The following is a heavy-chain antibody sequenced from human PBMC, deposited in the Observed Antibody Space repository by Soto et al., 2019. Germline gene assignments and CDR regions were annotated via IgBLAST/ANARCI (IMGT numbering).Heavy chain of an antibody. V-gene: IGHV4-61*01. CDR1: GDSVSSDSYY. CDR3: AREGGVLRLSNWLDA. CDR2: ISHSGGT. D-gene: IGHD3-3*01. J-gene: IGHJ5*02. Sequence: QLQLQESGPGLVKPSETLSLTCTVSGDSVSSDSYYWSWIRQPPGKRLEWIGYISHSGGTSYNPSLQRRFSMSIDKSKNQFLLELSSVTAADTAIYYCAREGGVLRLSNWLDAGGQGTLVTVSA.